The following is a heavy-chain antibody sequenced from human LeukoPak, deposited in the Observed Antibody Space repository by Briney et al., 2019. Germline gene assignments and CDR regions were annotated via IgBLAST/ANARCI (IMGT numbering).Heavy chain of an antibody. D-gene: IGHD3-10*01. J-gene: IGHJ4*02. CDR1: GFTFSNYA. V-gene: IGHV3-30-3*01. Sequence: PGRSLRLSCAATGFTFSNYAIHCGRQAPGKGLEWVAFISDDGSRQHYADSVKGRFTISRDNSKNTLNLQMDSLRAEDTAVYYCVKDRTGTYTLDYWGQGTLVTVSS. CDR3: VKDRTGTYTLDY. CDR2: ISDDGSRQ.